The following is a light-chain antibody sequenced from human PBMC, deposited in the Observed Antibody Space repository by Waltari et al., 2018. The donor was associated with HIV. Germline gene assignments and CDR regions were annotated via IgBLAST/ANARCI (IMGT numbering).Light chain of an antibody. Sequence: SYELTQPPSVSVSPGQTARITCPGEALPKQYAYWYQQKPGQAPVLVIYKDSERPSGIPERFSGSSSGTTVTLTISGVQAEDEADYYCQSADSSGTHGFGGGTKLTVL. CDR1: ALPKQY. V-gene: IGLV3-25*03. CDR3: QSADSSGTHG. J-gene: IGLJ3*02. CDR2: KDS.